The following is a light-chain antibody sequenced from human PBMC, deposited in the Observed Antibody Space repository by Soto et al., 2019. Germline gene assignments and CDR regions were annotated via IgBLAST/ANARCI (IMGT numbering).Light chain of an antibody. CDR1: QSVSSSY. Sequence: ENVSTQSAGTLSFSPGERGTLSCRASQSVSSSYLAWYQQKPGQAPRLVIYAASTRATGIQDSFSGSGSGTDFTLTIRRLEPEDFAVYYCKQYGSSRTCGQGTKVDIK. J-gene: IGKJ1*01. CDR3: KQYGSSRT. V-gene: IGKV3-20*01. CDR2: AAS.